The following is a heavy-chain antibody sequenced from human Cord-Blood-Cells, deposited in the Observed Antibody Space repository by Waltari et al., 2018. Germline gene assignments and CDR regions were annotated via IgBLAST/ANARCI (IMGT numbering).Heavy chain of an antibody. CDR2: IWYDGSNK. Sequence: QVQLVESGGGVVQPGRSLRLSCAASGFTFSSYGMHWVRQAPGKGVGWVALIWYDGSNKHYAGSWKGRFPVSRDNSKNTLYLQMNSLRAEDTAVYYCARRGSSSYYFDYRGQGTLVTVSS. V-gene: IGHV3-33*01. D-gene: IGHD6-6*01. CDR3: ARRGSSSYYFDY. J-gene: IGHJ4*02. CDR1: GFTFSSYG.